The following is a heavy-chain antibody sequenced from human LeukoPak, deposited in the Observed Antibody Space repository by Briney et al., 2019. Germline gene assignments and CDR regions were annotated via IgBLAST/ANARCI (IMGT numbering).Heavy chain of an antibody. Sequence: PGGSLRLSCAASGFTFSAYWMHWVRQVPGKGLVWVSRINNDGTATFFADSVKGRFTISRDNAKNSLYLQMNSLRAEDTAVYYCARVRSGWYEDYWGQGTLVTVSS. D-gene: IGHD6-19*01. CDR1: GFTFSAYW. CDR2: INNDGTAT. CDR3: ARVRSGWYEDY. J-gene: IGHJ4*02. V-gene: IGHV3-74*01.